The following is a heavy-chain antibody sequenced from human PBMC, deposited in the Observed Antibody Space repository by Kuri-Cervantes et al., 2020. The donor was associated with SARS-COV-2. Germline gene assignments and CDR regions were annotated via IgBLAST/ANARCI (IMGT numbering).Heavy chain of an antibody. CDR2: IKSKTDGGTT. D-gene: IGHD3-22*01. CDR1: GFTFSNAW. Sequence: GGSLRLSCAASGFTFSNAWMGWVRQAPGKGLEWVGRIKSKTDGGTTDYAAPVKGRFTISRDDSKNTLYLQMNSLKTEDTAVYYCTTSPRYYYDSSGQSRSFDYWGQGTLVTVSS. CDR3: TTSPRYYYDSSGQSRSFDY. V-gene: IGHV3-15*01. J-gene: IGHJ4*02.